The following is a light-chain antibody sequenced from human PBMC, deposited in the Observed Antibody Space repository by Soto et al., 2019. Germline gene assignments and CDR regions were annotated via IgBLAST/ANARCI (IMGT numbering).Light chain of an antibody. CDR3: QCKASSNWGV. CDR1: SSDVGSYNL. Sequence: QSVLTQPASVSGSPGQSITISCTGTSSDVGSYNLVSWYQQHPGKAPKLMIYEGTKRPSGVSNRFSGSKSGNTASLAITGLQAEDEDDYYCQCKASSNWGVFGTWTKVTVL. V-gene: IGLV2-14*02. CDR2: EGT. J-gene: IGLJ1*01.